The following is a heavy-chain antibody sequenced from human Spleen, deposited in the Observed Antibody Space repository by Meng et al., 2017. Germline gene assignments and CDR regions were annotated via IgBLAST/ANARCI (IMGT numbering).Heavy chain of an antibody. CDR1: GGSISTSGYY. D-gene: IGHD6-19*01. Sequence: QPQLQESGPGLVKPSEALSLTWSVSGGSISTSGYYWGWIRQPPGKGLEWIGSIGYSGITYYTPSLKSRVTVSIDTSKSQFSLKLTSVTAADTAVYYCVRSSGWVRTGFDPWGQGTLVTVSS. J-gene: IGHJ5*02. CDR2: IGYSGIT. V-gene: IGHV4-39*01. CDR3: VRSSGWVRTGFDP.